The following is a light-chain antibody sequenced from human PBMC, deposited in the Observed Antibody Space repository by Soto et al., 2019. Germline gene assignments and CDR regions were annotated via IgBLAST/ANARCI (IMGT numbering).Light chain of an antibody. Sequence: DIHMTQSPSSLSASVGYRVTITCRAGQSISSYLNWYQQKPGKAPKLXIYAASSLQSGVPSRFSGSGYGTDFNVTISSLQTEDFATYYCQQSYSMPRTFGGGTKVDIK. V-gene: IGKV1-39*01. CDR1: QSISSY. J-gene: IGKJ4*01. CDR3: QQSYSMPRT. CDR2: AAS.